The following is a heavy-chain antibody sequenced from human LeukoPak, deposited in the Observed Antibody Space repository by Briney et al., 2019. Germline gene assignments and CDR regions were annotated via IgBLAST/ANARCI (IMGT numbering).Heavy chain of an antibody. CDR3: AKRDSSGYYYPFDY. CDR2: ISGSGGST. CDR1: GFTFSSYW. D-gene: IGHD3-22*01. J-gene: IGHJ4*02. V-gene: IGHV3-23*01. Sequence: GGSLRLSCAASGFTFSSYWMNWARQAPGKGLEWVSAISGSGGSTYYADSVKGRFTISRDNSKNTLYLQMNSLRAEDTAVYYCAKRDSSGYYYPFDYWGQGTLVTVSS.